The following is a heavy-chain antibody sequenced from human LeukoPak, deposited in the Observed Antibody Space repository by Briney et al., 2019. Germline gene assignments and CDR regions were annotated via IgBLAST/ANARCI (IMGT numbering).Heavy chain of an antibody. D-gene: IGHD4-17*01. CDR1: GYTFTSYD. V-gene: IGHV1-8*01. CDR2: MNPNSGNT. J-gene: IGHJ6*03. Sequence: ASVKVSCKASGYTFTSYDINWVRQATGHGLEWRGWMNPNSGNTGYAQKFQGRVTMTRNTSISTAYMELSSLRSEDTAVYYCARVSYGDYGYYYYMDVWGKGTTVTISS. CDR3: ARVSYGDYGYYYYMDV.